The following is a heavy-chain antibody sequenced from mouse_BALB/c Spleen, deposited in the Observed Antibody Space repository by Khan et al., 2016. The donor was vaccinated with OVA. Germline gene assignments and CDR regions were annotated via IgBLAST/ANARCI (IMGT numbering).Heavy chain of an antibody. CDR1: GFSLSRYN. D-gene: IGHD2-14*01. Sequence: QVQLKESGPGLVAPSQSLSITCTVSGFSLSRYNIHWVRQPPGKGLEWLGMIWGGGGTDYNSTLKSRLSIRKDNSKSQVLLKMNSLQTDDTAMYFCARAYYRYDGYYAMDYWGQGTSDTGAS. J-gene: IGHJ4*01. CDR3: ARAYYRYDGYYAMDY. V-gene: IGHV2-6-4*01. CDR2: IWGGGGT.